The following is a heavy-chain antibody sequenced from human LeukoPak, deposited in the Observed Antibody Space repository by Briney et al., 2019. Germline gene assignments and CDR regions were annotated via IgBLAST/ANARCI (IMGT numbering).Heavy chain of an antibody. CDR3: ARISSGWTRGNWFDP. CDR2: IYYSGST. Sequence: SETLSLTCTVSGGSISSYYWSWIRQPPGKGLEWIGYIYYSGSTNYNPSFKSRVTISVDTSKNQFSLKLSSVTAADTAVYYCARISSGWTRGNWFDPWGQGTLVTVSS. CDR1: GGSISSYY. J-gene: IGHJ5*02. V-gene: IGHV4-59*01. D-gene: IGHD6-19*01.